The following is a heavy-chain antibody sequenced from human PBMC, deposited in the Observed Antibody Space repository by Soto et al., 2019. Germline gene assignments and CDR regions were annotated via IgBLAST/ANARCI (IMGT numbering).Heavy chain of an antibody. Sequence: GGSLRLSCGASGFIFSRYWMSWVRQAPGKGLEWVSAISGSGGSTYYADSVKGRFTISRDNSKNTLYLQMNSLRAEDTAVYYCAKDYDSSGYYYATFDYWGQGTLVTVSS. J-gene: IGHJ4*02. CDR2: ISGSGGST. D-gene: IGHD3-22*01. V-gene: IGHV3-23*01. CDR3: AKDYDSSGYYYATFDY. CDR1: GFIFSRYW.